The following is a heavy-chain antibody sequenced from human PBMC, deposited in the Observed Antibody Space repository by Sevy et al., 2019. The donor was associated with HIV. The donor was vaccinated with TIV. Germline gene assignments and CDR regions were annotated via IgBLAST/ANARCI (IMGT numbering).Heavy chain of an antibody. D-gene: IGHD3-3*01. CDR1: GFTFSSYW. CDR2: IKQDGSEK. J-gene: IGHJ5*02. CDR3: ARDGAGGYDFWSGYTTNWFDP. V-gene: IGHV3-7*01. Sequence: GGSLRLSCAASGFTFSSYWMSWVRQAPGKGLEWVANIKQDGSEKYYVDSVKGRFTMSRDNAKNSLYLQMNSLRAEDTAVYYCARDGAGGYDFWSGYTTNWFDPWGQGTLVTVSS.